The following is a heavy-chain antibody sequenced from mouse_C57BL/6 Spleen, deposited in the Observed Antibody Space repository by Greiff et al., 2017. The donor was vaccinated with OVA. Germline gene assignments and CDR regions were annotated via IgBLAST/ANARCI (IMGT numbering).Heavy chain of an antibody. D-gene: IGHD1-1*01. CDR3: ASLYYYGSSYRYWYFDV. J-gene: IGHJ1*03. CDR2: IYPGDGDT. V-gene: IGHV1-82*01. CDR1: GYAFSSSW. Sequence: VQLQQSGPELVKPGASVKISCKASGYAFSSSWMNWVKQRPGKGLEWIGRIYPGDGDTNYNGKFKGKATLTADKSSSTAYMQLSSLTSEDSAVYFCASLYYYGSSYRYWYFDVWGTGTTVTVSS.